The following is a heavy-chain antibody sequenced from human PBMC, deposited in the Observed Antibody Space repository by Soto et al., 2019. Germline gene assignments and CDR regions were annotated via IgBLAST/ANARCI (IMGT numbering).Heavy chain of an antibody. D-gene: IGHD3-3*02. J-gene: IGHJ4*02. CDR1: WGSVSSNTAT. V-gene: IGHV6-1*01. Sequence: SQTLSLTCAISWGSVSSNTATWNWVRQSPSRGLEWLGRTYYRSNWNFDYALSVKSRITINPYTSKNQFSLQLNSLTPEDTAVYYCAGELDIHHGLGYWGPGTSVTVSS. CDR2: TYYRSNWNF. CDR3: AGELDIHHGLGY.